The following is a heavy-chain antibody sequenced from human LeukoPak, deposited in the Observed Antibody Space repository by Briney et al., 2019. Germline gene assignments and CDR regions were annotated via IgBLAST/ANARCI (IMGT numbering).Heavy chain of an antibody. CDR1: GFTFSSYW. CDR3: VRDHYYSMDV. CDR2: INSDGGST. Sequence: GGSLRLSCAASGFTFSSYWMHWVRQAPGKGVVWVSRINSDGGSTTYADSVKGRFTISRDNAKNTLYLQMNSLRADDTAIYYCVRDHYYSMDVWGKGTTVTISS. V-gene: IGHV3-74*01. J-gene: IGHJ6*03.